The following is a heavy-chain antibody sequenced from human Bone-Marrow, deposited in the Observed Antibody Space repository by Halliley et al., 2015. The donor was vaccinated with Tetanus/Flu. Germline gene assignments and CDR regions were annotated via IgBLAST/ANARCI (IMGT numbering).Heavy chain of an antibody. J-gene: IGHJ4*02. CDR3: ARGVGGLQAKFDY. V-gene: IGHV3-64*01. CDR2: SDGGST. D-gene: IGHD5-12*01. Sequence: SDGGSTYYANSVKGRFTISRDNSKNTLYLQMGSLRAEDMAVYYCARGVGGLQAKFDYWGQGTLVTVSS.